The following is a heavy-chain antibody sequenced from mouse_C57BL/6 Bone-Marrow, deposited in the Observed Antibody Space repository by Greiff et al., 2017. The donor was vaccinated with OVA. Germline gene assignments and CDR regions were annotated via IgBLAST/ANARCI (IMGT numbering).Heavy chain of an antibody. J-gene: IGHJ1*03. CDR1: GFTFSDFY. CDR2: SRNKANDYTT. D-gene: IGHD2-2*01. V-gene: IGHV7-1*01. Sequence: EVQGVESGGGLVQSGRSLRLSCATSGFTFSDFYMEWVRQAPGKGLEWIAASRNKANDYTTEYSASVKGRFIVSRDTSQSILYLQMNALRAEDTAIYYCARDAISTMVTTWYFDVWGTGTTVTVSS. CDR3: ARDAISTMVTTWYFDV.